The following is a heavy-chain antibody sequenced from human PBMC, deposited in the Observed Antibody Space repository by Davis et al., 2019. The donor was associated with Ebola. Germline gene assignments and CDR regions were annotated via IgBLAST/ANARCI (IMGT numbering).Heavy chain of an antibody. J-gene: IGHJ1*01. CDR3: AKTLFGGAEY. CDR1: GFTVSSNY. Sequence: SLKISCAASGFTVSSNYMSWVRQAPGKGLEWVAVIWHDGGNKYYAESVQGRFTISRDNSKNMLYLQMNNLRADDTAIYHCAKTLFGGAEYWGQGALGTVSS. V-gene: IGHV3-33*06. CDR2: IWHDGGNK. D-gene: IGHD4-23*01.